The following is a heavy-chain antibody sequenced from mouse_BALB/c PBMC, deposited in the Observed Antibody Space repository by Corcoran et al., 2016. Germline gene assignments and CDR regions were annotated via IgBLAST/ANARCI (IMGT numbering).Heavy chain of an antibody. V-gene: IGHV1S34*01. CDR3: ARSRDWYFDV. J-gene: IGHJ1*01. Sequence: LVKTGASVKISCKASGYSFTGYYMHWVKQSHGQSLEWIGYISCYNGATSYNQKFKGKSTFTVDTSSSTAYMQFNSLTSGDSAVYYCARSRDWYFDVVGAGTTVTVSS. CDR2: ISCYNGAT. CDR1: GYSFTGYY.